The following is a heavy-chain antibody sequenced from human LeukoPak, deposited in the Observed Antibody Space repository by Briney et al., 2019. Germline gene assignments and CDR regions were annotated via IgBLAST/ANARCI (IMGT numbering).Heavy chain of an antibody. CDR3: AGEIYSSGWYCDY. D-gene: IGHD6-19*01. J-gene: IGHJ4*02. V-gene: IGHV4-39*02. Sequence: SETLSLTCTVSGGSISSTSYYWGWIRQPPGKGLEWIGNIYYSGSTYCNPSLKSRVTISVDMSKNQFSLKLSSVTAADTAVYYCAGEIYSSGWYCDYWGQGTLVTVSS. CDR1: GGSISSTSYY. CDR2: IYYSGST.